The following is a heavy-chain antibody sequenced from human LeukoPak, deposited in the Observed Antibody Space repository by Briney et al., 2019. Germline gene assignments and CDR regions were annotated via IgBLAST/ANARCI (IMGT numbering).Heavy chain of an antibody. J-gene: IGHJ5*02. D-gene: IGHD1-26*01. CDR1: GFSFSTYW. CDR2: TNTDGSVT. V-gene: IGHV3-74*01. CDR3: GRDLGGRGGA. Sequence: GGSLRLSCAASGFSFSTYWMHWVRQVPGTGLVWVSRTNTDGSVTDYADSVKGRFTISRDNAKDTLYLQMNSLRPEDTAVYYCGRDLGGRGGAWGQGTLVTVSS.